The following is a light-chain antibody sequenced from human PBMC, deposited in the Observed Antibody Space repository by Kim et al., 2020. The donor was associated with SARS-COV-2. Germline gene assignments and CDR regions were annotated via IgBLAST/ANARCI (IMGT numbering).Light chain of an antibody. CDR3: QQYSGYPPT. Sequence: SASVGGRVTITWRASEDISNWMAWDEQKPGKAPKVLLKEASTLETGVPSRFSGSGSGTEFTLTINSLQPGDYANYYCQQYSGYPPTFGQGTKLEI. J-gene: IGKJ2*01. CDR2: EAS. CDR1: EDISNW. V-gene: IGKV1-5*01.